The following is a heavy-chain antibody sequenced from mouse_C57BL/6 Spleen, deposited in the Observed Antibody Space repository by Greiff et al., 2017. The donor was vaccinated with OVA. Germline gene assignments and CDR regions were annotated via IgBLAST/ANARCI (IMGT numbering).Heavy chain of an antibody. J-gene: IGHJ4*01. CDR2: IDPSDSET. D-gene: IGHD2-10*01. CDR3: ARGKPTIQLRYYAMDY. CDR1: GYTFTGYW. Sequence: QVQLQQPGAELVRPGSSVKLSCKASGYTFTGYWMHWVKQRPIQGLEWIGNIDPSDSETHYNQKFKDKATLTVDKSSSTAYIQLSSLTSEDSAVYYCARGKPTIQLRYYAMDYWGQGTSVTVSS. V-gene: IGHV1-52*01.